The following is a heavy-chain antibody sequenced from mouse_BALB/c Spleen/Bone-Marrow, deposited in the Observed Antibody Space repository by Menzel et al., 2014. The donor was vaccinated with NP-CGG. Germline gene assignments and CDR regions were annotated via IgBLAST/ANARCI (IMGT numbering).Heavy chain of an antibody. CDR2: ISSLAYSI. CDR1: GFTFSDYG. J-gene: IGHJ4*01. D-gene: IGHD2-3*01. Sequence: EVNVVESGGGLVQPGGSRKLSCAASGFTFSDYGMAWVRQAPGKGPEWVAFISSLAYSIYYADTVTGRFTISRENAKNTLYLEMSSLRSEDTAMYYCARDIDGYYDYAMDYWGQGTSVTVSS. CDR3: ARDIDGYYDYAMDY. V-gene: IGHV5-15*02.